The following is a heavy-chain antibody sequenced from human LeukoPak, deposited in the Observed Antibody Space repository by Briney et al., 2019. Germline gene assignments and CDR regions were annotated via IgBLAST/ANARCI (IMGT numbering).Heavy chain of an antibody. Sequence: GGSLRLSCAASGFTFSSYWMSWVRQAPGKGLEWVSAISGSGGSTYYADSVKGRFTISRDNSKNTLYLQMNSLRAEDTAVYYCAKVLPYYDSSGYHSNAFDIWGQGTMVTVSS. CDR3: AKVLPYYDSSGYHSNAFDI. CDR2: ISGSGGST. J-gene: IGHJ3*02. CDR1: GFTFSSYW. D-gene: IGHD3-22*01. V-gene: IGHV3-23*01.